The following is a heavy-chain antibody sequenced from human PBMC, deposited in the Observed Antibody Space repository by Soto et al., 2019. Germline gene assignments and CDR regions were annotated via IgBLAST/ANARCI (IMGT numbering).Heavy chain of an antibody. CDR1: GFTFSSYS. CDR3: ARAGTDGWYGPEDYSYGMDV. Sequence: EVQLVESGGGLVQPGGSLRLSCAASGFTFSSYSMNWVRQAPGKGLEWVSYISSSSSTIYYADSVKGRFTISRDNAKNSVYLQMNSLRDEDTAVYYCARAGTDGWYGPEDYSYGMDVWGQGTTVTVSS. V-gene: IGHV3-48*02. J-gene: IGHJ6*02. D-gene: IGHD6-19*01. CDR2: ISSSSSTI.